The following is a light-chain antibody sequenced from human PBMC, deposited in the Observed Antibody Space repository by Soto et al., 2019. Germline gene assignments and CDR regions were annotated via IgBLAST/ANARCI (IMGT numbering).Light chain of an antibody. V-gene: IGKV3-11*01. CDR3: QHRRSWPIT. CDR1: QSVDDY. J-gene: IGKJ5*01. CDR2: EAS. Sequence: EIVLTQSPGTLSLSPGEGATLSCRASQSVDDYLAWYQQKPGQAPRLLIYEASIRATGVPARFRGSGSGTDFTLTISRLEPEDFAVYYCQHRRSWPITYGQGTRLEIK.